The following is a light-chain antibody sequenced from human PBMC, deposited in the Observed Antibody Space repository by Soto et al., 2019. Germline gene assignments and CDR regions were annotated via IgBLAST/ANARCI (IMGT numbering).Light chain of an antibody. Sequence: EIVLTQSPGTLSLSPGDRATLSCRASQPVGSAYLAWYRQTLGQAPRPLIYATSSRATGISDRFSGSGSGTEFTLTISRLEPEDFATYYCHQHGVSPWTFGQGTKVDIK. J-gene: IGKJ1*01. CDR2: ATS. CDR1: QPVGSAY. CDR3: HQHGVSPWT. V-gene: IGKV3-20*01.